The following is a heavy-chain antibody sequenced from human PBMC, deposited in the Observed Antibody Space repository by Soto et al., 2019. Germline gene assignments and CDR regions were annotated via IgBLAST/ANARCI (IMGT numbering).Heavy chain of an antibody. D-gene: IGHD6-13*01. CDR3: ASAPRSSWYAP. CDR2: ISAYNGNT. J-gene: IGHJ5*02. V-gene: IGHV1-18*01. CDR1: GYTFTSYG. Sequence: QVQLVQSGAEVKKPGASVKVSCKASGYTFTSYGISWVRQAPGQGLEWMGWISAYNGNTNYAQKRHGRGNMTTATYTRKADMELRSLRSAVTDVYYCASAPRSSWYAPWGQGPLVTVSS.